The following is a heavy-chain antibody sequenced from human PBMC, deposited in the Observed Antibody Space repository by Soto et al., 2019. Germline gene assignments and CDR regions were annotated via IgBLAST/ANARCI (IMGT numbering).Heavy chain of an antibody. J-gene: IGHJ4*02. V-gene: IGHV3-23*01. CDR2: ISGSGGST. Sequence: EVQLLESGGGLVQPGGSLRLSCAASGFTFSSYAMNWVRQAPGKGLEWVSVISGSGGSTYYADSVKGRFTISRDNSKNTLYLPMNSMIAEDTAVYYCARRRCSWYFDYWGQGTLVNVSS. CDR1: GFTFSSYA. CDR3: ARRRCSWYFDY. D-gene: IGHD6-13*01.